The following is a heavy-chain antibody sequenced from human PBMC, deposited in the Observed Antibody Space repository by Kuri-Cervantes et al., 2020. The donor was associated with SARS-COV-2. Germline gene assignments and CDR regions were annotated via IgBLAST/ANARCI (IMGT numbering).Heavy chain of an antibody. CDR1: GGSISSYY. D-gene: IGHD3-3*01. CDR3: ARGPTGGYDFWSGYETNFDY. J-gene: IGHJ4*02. V-gene: IGHV4-4*07. Sequence: SETLSLTCTVSGGSISSYYWSWIRQPAGKGLEWIGRIYTSGSTNYNPSLKSRVTMSVDTSKNQFSLKLSSVTAADTAVYYCARGPTGGYDFWSGYETNFDYWGQGTLVTVSS. CDR2: IYTSGST.